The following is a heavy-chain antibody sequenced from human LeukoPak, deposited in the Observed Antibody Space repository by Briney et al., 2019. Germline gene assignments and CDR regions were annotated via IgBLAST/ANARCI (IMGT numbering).Heavy chain of an antibody. CDR2: IYYSGST. CDR3: AREGRFGEFDVYYYGMDV. D-gene: IGHD3-10*01. V-gene: IGHV4-59*01. J-gene: IGHJ6*02. Sequence: SETLSLTCTVSGGSISSYYWSWIRQPPGKGLEWIGYIYYSGSTNYNPSLKSRVTISVDTSKNQFSLKLSSVTAADTAVYYCAREGRFGEFDVYYYGMDVWGQGTTVTASS. CDR1: GGSISSYY.